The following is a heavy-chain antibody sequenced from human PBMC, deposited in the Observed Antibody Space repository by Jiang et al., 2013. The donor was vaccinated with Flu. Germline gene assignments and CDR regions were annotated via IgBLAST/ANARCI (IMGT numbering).Heavy chain of an antibody. CDR3: ARLGVVGATH. CDR2: IYYSGST. V-gene: IGHV4-39*01. Sequence: LLKPSETLSLTCTVSGGSISSSSYYWGWIRQPPGKGLEWIGSIYYSGSTYYNPSLKSRVTISVDTSKNQFSLKLSSVTAADTAAYYCARLGVVGATHWGQGTLVTVSS. CDR1: GGSISSSSYY. D-gene: IGHD1-26*01. J-gene: IGHJ4*02.